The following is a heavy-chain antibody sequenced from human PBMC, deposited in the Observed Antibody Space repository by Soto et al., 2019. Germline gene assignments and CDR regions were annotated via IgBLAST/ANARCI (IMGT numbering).Heavy chain of an antibody. V-gene: IGHV6-1*01. D-gene: IGHD3-16*01. CDR1: RDIGSGKTAG. J-gene: IGHJ4*02. Sequence: QTLSLARVISRDIGSGKTAGCDWLRQSPSRGLEWLGRTYYRSRWYNDYAVSVKSRITVTPDTSKNQFSLHLNSVTPEDTAVYCCAREFTYYVSSYSYLDYWGQGALVTVYS. CDR2: TYYRSRWYN. CDR3: AREFTYYVSSYSYLDY.